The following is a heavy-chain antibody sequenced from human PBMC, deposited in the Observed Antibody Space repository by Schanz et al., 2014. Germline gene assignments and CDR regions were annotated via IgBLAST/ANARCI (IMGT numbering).Heavy chain of an antibody. J-gene: IGHJ4*02. CDR2: ISDSGDST. Sequence: VDLVESGGGVVQPGRSLTLSCAVSTSLFSRSVIHWVRQAPGKGLEWVSDISDSGDSTHYADSVKGRFTISRDNAKNSLYLHMISLRVEDADVYYCARDLISSGWDGWGQGTLVTVSS. CDR1: TSLFSRSV. CDR3: ARDLISSGWDG. D-gene: IGHD6-19*01. V-gene: IGHV3-48*03.